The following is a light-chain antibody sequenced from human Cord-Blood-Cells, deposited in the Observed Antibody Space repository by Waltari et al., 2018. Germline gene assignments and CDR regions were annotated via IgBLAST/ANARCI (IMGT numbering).Light chain of an antibody. V-gene: IGKV3-11*01. CDR3: QQRSNWPQVT. CDR1: QTVSSY. CDR2: DAS. Sequence: EIVLTQSTAPLPLSPGERATLSCRASQTVSSYLAWYQQKPGQAPRLLIYDASNRATGIPARFSGSGSGTDFTLTISSLEPEDFAVYYCQQRSNWPQVTFGGGTKVEIK. J-gene: IGKJ4*01.